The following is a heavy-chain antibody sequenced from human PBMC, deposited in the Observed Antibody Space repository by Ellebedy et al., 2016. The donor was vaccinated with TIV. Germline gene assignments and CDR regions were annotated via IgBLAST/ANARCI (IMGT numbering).Heavy chain of an antibody. CDR1: GYTFTSYG. CDR3: ARTGGSGWYYWGYYYYMDV. Sequence: ASVKVSCKASGYTFTSYGISWVRQAPGQGLEWMGWISAYNGNTNYAQKLQGRVTMTTDTSTSTAYMELRSLRSDDTAVYYCARTGGSGWYYWGYYYYMDVWGKGTTVTVSS. J-gene: IGHJ6*03. CDR2: ISAYNGNT. V-gene: IGHV1-18*01. D-gene: IGHD6-19*01.